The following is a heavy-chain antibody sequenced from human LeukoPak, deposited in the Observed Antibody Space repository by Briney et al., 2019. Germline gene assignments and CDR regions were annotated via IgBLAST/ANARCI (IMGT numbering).Heavy chain of an antibody. V-gene: IGHV4-39*07. CDR3: ARGYSSGWYAFDI. CDR2: IYHSGST. Sequence: SETLSLTCTVSGGSISSSSYYWGWIRQPPGKGLEWIGSIYHSGSTNYNPSLKSRVTISVDKSKNQFSLKLSSVTAADTAVYYCARGYSSGWYAFDIWGQGTMVTVSS. D-gene: IGHD6-19*01. J-gene: IGHJ3*02. CDR1: GGSISSSSYY.